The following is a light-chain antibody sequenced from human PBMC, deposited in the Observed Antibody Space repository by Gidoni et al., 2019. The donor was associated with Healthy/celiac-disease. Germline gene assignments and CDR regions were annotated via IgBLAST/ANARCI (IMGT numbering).Light chain of an antibody. CDR2: GAS. J-gene: IGKJ1*01. Sequence: EIVMTQSPATLSVSPGERATLSCRASQSVSSNLAWYQQKPGQAPRLLIYGASTRATGIPAMFSGSGSGTEFTLTISSLQSEDFAVYYCQQYNNWPPAFAQXTKVEIK. V-gene: IGKV3-15*01. CDR3: QQYNNWPPA. CDR1: QSVSSN.